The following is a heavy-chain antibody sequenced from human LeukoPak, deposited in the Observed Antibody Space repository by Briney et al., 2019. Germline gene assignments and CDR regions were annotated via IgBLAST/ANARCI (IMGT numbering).Heavy chain of an antibody. D-gene: IGHD3-22*01. CDR1: GGSFSDYF. J-gene: IGHJ3*02. V-gene: IGHV4-34*01. CDR2: INHSGST. Sequence: PSETLSLTCAVYGGSFSDYFWSWIRQPPGKGLEWIGEINHSGSTNYNPSLKSRVTISVDTSKNQFSLKLSSVTAADTAVYYCAVEGYYDSSGPGADAFDIWGQGTMVTVSS. CDR3: AVEGYYDSSGPGADAFDI.